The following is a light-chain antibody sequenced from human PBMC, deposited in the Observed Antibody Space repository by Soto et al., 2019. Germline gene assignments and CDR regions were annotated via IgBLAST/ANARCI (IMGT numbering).Light chain of an antibody. J-gene: IGKJ2*01. CDR2: DAS. CDR1: QTTNTW. Sequence: DIQMTQFPSTLSASVGDRVTITCRASQTTNTWLAWYQQKPGTAPKLLIYDASSLEGGVPSRFSASGSGPEFTLTIISLQPDDLATYYCPQYISYPYTFGQGTKVEIK. V-gene: IGKV1-5*01. CDR3: PQYISYPYT.